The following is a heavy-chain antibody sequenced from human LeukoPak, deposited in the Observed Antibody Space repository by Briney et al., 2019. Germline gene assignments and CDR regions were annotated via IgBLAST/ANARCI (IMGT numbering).Heavy chain of an antibody. Sequence: PSETLSLTCTVSGGSISSSSYYWGWIRQPPGKGLEWIGSIYYSGSTYYNPSLKSRVTISVDTSKNQFSLKLSSVTAADTAVYYCASLAVAGTIDYWGQGTLVTVSS. J-gene: IGHJ4*02. D-gene: IGHD6-19*01. CDR1: GGSISSSSYY. CDR2: IYYSGST. CDR3: ASLAVAGTIDY. V-gene: IGHV4-39*01.